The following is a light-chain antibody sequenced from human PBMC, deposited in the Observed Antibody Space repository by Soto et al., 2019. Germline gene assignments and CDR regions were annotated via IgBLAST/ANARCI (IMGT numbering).Light chain of an antibody. J-gene: IGKJ5*01. CDR3: RQPSATPEIT. CDR2: GAS. V-gene: IGKV1-39*01. CDR1: QGISIS. Sequence: DIEITYTPSSRSESVGDGVTITCRASQGISISLNWYQLKPGKAHNLLMYGASYLKSGVPTRFSGSGSGTDFTLTISSLLPADFATCYCRQPSATPEITFCQGGRL.